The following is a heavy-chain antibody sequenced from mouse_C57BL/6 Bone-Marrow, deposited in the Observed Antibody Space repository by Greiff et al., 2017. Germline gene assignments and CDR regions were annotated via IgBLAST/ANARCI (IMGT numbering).Heavy chain of an antibody. Sequence: VQLQESGPGLVQPSQSLSITCTVSGFSLTSYGVHWVRQSPGKGLEWLGVIWRGGSTDYNAAFMSRLSLTKDNSKSQVFFKMNSLQAYDTAIYYCAKSPPHLLCGFAYWGQGTLVTVSA. D-gene: IGHD2-1*01. CDR3: AKSPPHLLCGFAY. CDR1: GFSLTSYG. CDR2: IWRGGST. J-gene: IGHJ3*01. V-gene: IGHV2-5*01.